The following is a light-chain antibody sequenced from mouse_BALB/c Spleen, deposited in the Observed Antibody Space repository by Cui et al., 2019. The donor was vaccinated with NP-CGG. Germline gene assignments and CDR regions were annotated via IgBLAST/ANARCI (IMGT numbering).Light chain of an antibody. V-gene: IGLV1*01. CDR3: ALWYSNHWV. CDR1: TGTVTTSNY. CDR2: GTN. Sequence: QAVVTQESALTTSPGETVTLTCRSNTGTVTTSNYANWVQEKPDHLFTGLIGGTNNRAPGVPARFSGSLIRDKAALTITGARTEDEAIYFCALWYSNHWVFGGGTKLTVL. J-gene: IGLJ1*01.